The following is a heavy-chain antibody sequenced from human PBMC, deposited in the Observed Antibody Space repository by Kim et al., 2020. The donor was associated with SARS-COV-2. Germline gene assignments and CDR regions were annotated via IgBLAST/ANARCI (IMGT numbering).Heavy chain of an antibody. D-gene: IGHD3-9*01. CDR3: AKDRRYFDWLYGLDV. V-gene: IGHV3-30*18. Sequence: GGSLRLSCAASGFSFSTYGMHWVRQAPGKGLEWVAVISYDLVTKDYGDSVRGRFTISRDNSKNTLYLQMSSLRVEDTAVYYCAKDRRYFDWLYGLDVWGRGTTVTVSS. J-gene: IGHJ6*02. CDR1: GFSFSTYG. CDR2: ISYDLVTK.